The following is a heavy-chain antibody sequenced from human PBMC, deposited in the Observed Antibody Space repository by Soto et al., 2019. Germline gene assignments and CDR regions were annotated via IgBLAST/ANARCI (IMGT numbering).Heavy chain of an antibody. D-gene: IGHD3-16*02. J-gene: IGHJ4*02. Sequence: EVQLLESGGGLVQPGGSLRLSCAASGFTFSNFAMFWVRQAPGKGLEWVASISRTGGGAHYADSVKGRFTISRDKSNNKLLLQMDSLTAEDTAVYVCAKASDYIWGSYPSEVDSWGQGTLVTVSS. CDR2: ISRTGGGA. V-gene: IGHV3-23*01. CDR3: AKASDYIWGSYPSEVDS. CDR1: GFTFSNFA.